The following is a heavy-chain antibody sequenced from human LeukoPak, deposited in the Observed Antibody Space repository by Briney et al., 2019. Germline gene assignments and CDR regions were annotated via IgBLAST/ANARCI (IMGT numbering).Heavy chain of an antibody. CDR3: ASNGRETAMVTYFDY. CDR1: GGSISSYY. V-gene: IGHV4-59*12. CDR2: IYYSGST. Sequence: SETLSLTCTVSGGSISSYYWSWIRQPPGKGLEWIGYIYYSGSTNYNPSLKSRVTISVDTSKNQFSLKLSSVTAADTAVYYCASNGRETAMVTYFDYWGQGTLVTVSS. J-gene: IGHJ4*02. D-gene: IGHD5-18*01.